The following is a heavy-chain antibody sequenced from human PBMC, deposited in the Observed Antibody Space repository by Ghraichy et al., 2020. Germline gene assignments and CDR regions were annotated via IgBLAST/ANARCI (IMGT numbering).Heavy chain of an antibody. CDR1: GFTFNSYA. D-gene: IGHD3-22*01. CDR3: ACLDSGFFHYFHMDV. Sequence: SCAASGFTFNSYAMTWVRQAPGKGLEWVSGVNARGGNTNYADSVKGRFTISRDNSKNTLYLQMTSLRAEDTAIYYCACLDSGFFHYFHMDVWGKGTTVTVSS. J-gene: IGHJ6*03. CDR2: VNARGGNT. V-gene: IGHV3-23*01.